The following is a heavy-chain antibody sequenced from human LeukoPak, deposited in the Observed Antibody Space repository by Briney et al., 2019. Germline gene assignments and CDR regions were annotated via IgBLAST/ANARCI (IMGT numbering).Heavy chain of an antibody. CDR1: GLTFSSYS. CDR3: ASWSPWIAAAGAGVY. Sequence: PGGSLRLSCAASGLTFSSYSMNWVRQAPGKGLEWVSVIYSGGSTYYADSEKGRFTISRDNSKNTLYLQMNSLRAEDTAVYYCASWSPWIAAAGAGVYWGQGTLVTVSS. J-gene: IGHJ4*02. D-gene: IGHD6-13*01. V-gene: IGHV3-66*01. CDR2: IYSGGST.